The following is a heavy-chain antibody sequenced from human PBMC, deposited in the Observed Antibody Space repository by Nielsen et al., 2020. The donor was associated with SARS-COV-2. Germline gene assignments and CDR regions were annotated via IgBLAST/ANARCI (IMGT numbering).Heavy chain of an antibody. V-gene: IGHV3-7*03. D-gene: IGHD6-13*01. CDR3: AKDSSIAAAGYYYYYYGMDV. J-gene: IGHJ6*02. CDR2: IKQDGSEK. Sequence: GGSLRLSCAASGFTFSSYWMSWVRQAPGKGLEWVANIKQDGSEKYYVDSVKGRFTISRDNAKNSLYLQMNSLRAEDTAVYYCAKDSSIAAAGYYYYYYGMDVWGQGTTVTVSS. CDR1: GFTFSSYW.